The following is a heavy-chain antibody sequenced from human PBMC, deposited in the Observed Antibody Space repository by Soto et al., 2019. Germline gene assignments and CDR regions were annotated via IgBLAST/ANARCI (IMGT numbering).Heavy chain of an antibody. CDR3: AAGGGLPRYY. V-gene: IGHV4-30-2*01. J-gene: IGHJ4*02. D-gene: IGHD5-12*01. Sequence: QLQLQESGSGLVKPSQTLSLTCAVSGGSISSGGYSWSWIRQPPGKGLEWIGYIYHSGSTYYNPSLKSRAPISVDRSENQFSLKLSSVPAADTAVYYCAAGGGLPRYYWGQGTLVTVSS. CDR1: GGSISSGGYS. CDR2: IYHSGST.